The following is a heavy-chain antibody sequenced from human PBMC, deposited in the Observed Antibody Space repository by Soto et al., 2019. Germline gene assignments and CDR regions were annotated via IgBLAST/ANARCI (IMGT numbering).Heavy chain of an antibody. CDR2: ISFSGGTI. CDR3: ANSRLLNTAADRPLID. V-gene: IGHV3-23*01. J-gene: IGHJ4*02. D-gene: IGHD6-25*01. Sequence: GGSLRLSCAASGFTFSSYAMSWVRQAPGKGLDWVSSISFSGGTIYYADSVKGRFTISRDNSKNTLYLQMNSLRDEDTAVYYCANSRLLNTAADRPLIDWGQGTLVTVSS. CDR1: GFTFSSYA.